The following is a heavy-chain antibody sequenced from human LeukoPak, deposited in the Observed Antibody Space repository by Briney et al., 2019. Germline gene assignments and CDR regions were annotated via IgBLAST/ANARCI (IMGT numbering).Heavy chain of an antibody. V-gene: IGHV4-59*08. Sequence: SETLSLTCTVSGGSISSYYWSWIRQPPGKGLEWIGYIYYSGSTNYNPSLKSRVTISVDTSKNQFSLKLSSVTAADTVVYYCARHGRIAAAGYFDYWGQGTLVTVSS. CDR1: GGSISSYY. CDR2: IYYSGST. CDR3: ARHGRIAAAGYFDY. J-gene: IGHJ4*02. D-gene: IGHD6-13*01.